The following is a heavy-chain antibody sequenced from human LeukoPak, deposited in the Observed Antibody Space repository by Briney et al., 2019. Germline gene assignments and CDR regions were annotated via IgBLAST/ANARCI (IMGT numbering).Heavy chain of an antibody. CDR1: GFIVSSVY. CDR3: ARGGRSSELV. Sequence: GGSLRLSCAASGFIVSSVYMSWGRESPGKGLECVSIIYSTGDTYYADSVKGRFTISRDVSKNTVYLQMNSLRAEDTAVYYCARGGRSSELVWGQGTRVTVSS. J-gene: IGHJ4*02. V-gene: IGHV3-53*01. D-gene: IGHD6-6*01. CDR2: IYSTGDT.